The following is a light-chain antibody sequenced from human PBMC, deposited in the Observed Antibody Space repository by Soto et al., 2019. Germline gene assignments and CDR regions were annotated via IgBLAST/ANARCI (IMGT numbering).Light chain of an antibody. J-gene: IGKJ5*01. CDR3: QHYHAWPIT. V-gene: IGKV3-15*01. CDR2: DAS. CDR1: QRATSR. Sequence: EIVMTQSPATLSVPTGEGATVSCRPSQRATSRLAWYQHTPGQAPRLLFYDASTRATGIPARFSGSGSGTEFPLTNSSLHSDDFAVYYCQHYHAWPITVGQGTRVE.